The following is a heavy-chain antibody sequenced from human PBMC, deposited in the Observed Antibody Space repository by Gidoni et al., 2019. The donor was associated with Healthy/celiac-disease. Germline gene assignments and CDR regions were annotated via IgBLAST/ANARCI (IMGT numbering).Heavy chain of an antibody. J-gene: IGHJ4*02. D-gene: IGHD2-15*01. CDR3: AKARGIVVVVAAPFDY. CDR2: ISYDGSNK. Sequence: QGQLVEAGGGVVQPGRSLRRSCAASGLTCRSYGMHLGRQAPGKGLGWVAVISYDGSNKFYADSVKGRFPISRDTSKNTLYLQMNSLRAEDTAVYYCAKARGIVVVVAAPFDYWGQGTLVTVSS. V-gene: IGHV3-30*18. CDR1: GLTCRSYG.